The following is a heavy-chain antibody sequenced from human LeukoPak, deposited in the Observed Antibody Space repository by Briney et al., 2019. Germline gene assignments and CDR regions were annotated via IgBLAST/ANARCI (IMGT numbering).Heavy chain of an antibody. D-gene: IGHD6-13*01. CDR1: GFTFSSYW. J-gene: IGHJ3*02. V-gene: IGHV3-21*01. Sequence: GGSLRLSCAASGFTFSSYWMNWVRQAPGKGLEWVSSISSGSSYTYYGDSVKGRFTISRDNTKKSLYLQMNSLRAEDTAVYYCARDDQGSSWYLGHSDAFDIWGQGTMVTVSS. CDR3: ARDDQGSSWYLGHSDAFDI. CDR2: ISSGSSYT.